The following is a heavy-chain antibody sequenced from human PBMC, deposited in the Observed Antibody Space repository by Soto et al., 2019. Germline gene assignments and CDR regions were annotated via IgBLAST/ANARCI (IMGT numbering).Heavy chain of an antibody. J-gene: IGHJ6*02. CDR2: IYYSGST. D-gene: IGHD2-2*01. Sequence: PSETLSLTCTVSGGSISSGDYYWSWIRQPPGKGLEWIGYIYYSGSTYYNPSLKSRVTISVDTSKNQFSLKLSSVTAADTAVYYCARERGGYCSSTSCPVGMDVWGQGTTVTVSS. CDR3: ARERGGYCSSTSCPVGMDV. V-gene: IGHV4-30-4*01. CDR1: GGSISSGDYY.